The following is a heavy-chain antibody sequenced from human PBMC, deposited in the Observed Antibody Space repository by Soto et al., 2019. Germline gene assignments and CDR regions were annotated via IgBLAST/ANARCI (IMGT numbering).Heavy chain of an antibody. V-gene: IGHV3-64D*06. Sequence: GGSLRLSCSASGFTFSEYSMHWVRQAPGKGLQYVSTISSDGDITYYADSVKGRFTISRDNSKNTLYLQMSSLKASDTAMYFCARIESIARNWFDPWGQGTLVTVSS. CDR1: GFTFSEYS. D-gene: IGHD6-13*01. J-gene: IGHJ5*02. CDR2: ISSDGDIT. CDR3: ARIESIARNWFDP.